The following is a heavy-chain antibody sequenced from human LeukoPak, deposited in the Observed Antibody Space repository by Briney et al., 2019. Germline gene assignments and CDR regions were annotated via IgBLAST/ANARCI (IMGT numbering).Heavy chain of an antibody. J-gene: IGHJ4*02. CDR1: GFTFSSYA. CDR3: AKVGGYSYGYPFDY. CDR2: ISGSGGST. V-gene: IGHV3-23*01. Sequence: SGGSLRLSCAASGFTFSSYAMSWVRQAPGKGLEWVSAISGSGGSTYYADSVKGRFTISRDNSKNTLYLQMNSLRAEDTAVYYCAKVGGYSYGYPFDYWGQGTLVTVSS. D-gene: IGHD5-18*01.